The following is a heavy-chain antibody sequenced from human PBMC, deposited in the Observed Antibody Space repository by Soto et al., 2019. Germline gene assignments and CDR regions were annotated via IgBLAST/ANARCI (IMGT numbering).Heavy chain of an antibody. CDR3: ARVGQGRYYFDY. V-gene: IGHV3-74*01. J-gene: IGHJ4*02. Sequence: EVHLVESGGGLVQPGGSLRLSCAGSGFTFSTYWMHWVRQVPGKGLVWVSRINSDGSTTSSADSVKGGFTISRDNAKDTSHLPRHTLRAQDTAVYYCARVGQGRYYFDYWGQGTLVTVSS. CDR2: INSDGSTT. CDR1: GFTFSTYW.